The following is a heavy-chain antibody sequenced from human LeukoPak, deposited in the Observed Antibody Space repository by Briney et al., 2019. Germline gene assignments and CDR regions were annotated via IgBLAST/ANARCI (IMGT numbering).Heavy chain of an antibody. Sequence: SETLSLTCTVSGSSISSYYWSWIRQPPGKGLEWIGYIYYSGSTNYNPSLKSRVTISVDTSKNQFSLKLSSVTAADTAVYYCARVPAAIGWFDPWGQGTLVTVSS. CDR2: IYYSGST. D-gene: IGHD2-2*01. CDR1: GSSISSYY. J-gene: IGHJ5*02. CDR3: ARVPAAIGWFDP. V-gene: IGHV4-59*01.